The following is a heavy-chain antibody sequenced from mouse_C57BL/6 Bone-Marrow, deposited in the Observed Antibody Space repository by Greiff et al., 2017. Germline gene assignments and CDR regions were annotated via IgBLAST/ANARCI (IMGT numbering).Heavy chain of an antibody. D-gene: IGHD2-10*01. CDR3: ARPSYGNYWYFGV. CDR1: GYTFTSYW. Sequence: QVQLQQPGAELVKPGASVKMSCTASGYTFTSYWITWVKQRPGQGLEWIGDICPGSGSTNYNENFKSKATLTVDTSYSTPYMQLSSLTSEDSAVYYRARPSYGNYWYFGVRGTGTTATGSS. V-gene: IGHV1-55*01. J-gene: IGHJ1*03. CDR2: ICPGSGST.